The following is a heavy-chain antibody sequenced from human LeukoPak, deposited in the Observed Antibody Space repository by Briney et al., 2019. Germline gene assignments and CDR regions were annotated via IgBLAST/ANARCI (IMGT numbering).Heavy chain of an antibody. CDR3: ARDTNDYDFWSGYPYYYYGMDV. CDR2: IIPIFGTA. D-gene: IGHD3-3*01. J-gene: IGHJ6*02. CDR1: GGTFSSYA. V-gene: IGHV1-69*13. Sequence: SVKVSCTASGGTFSSYAISWVRQAPGQGLEWMGGIIPIFGTANYAQKFQGRVTITADESTSTAYMELSSLRSEDTAVYYCARDTNDYDFWSGYPYYYYGMDVWGQGTTVTVSS.